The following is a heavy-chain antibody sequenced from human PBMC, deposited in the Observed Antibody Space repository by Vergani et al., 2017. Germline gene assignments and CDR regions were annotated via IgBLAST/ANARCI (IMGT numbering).Heavy chain of an antibody. J-gene: IGHJ4*02. V-gene: IGHV3-23*01. Sequence: EVQLLESGGGLVQPGGSLRLSCAASGFTFSSYAMSWVRQAPGKGLEWVSAISGSGGSTYYADSVKGRFTISRDNAKNSLYLQMNSLRAEDTALYYCAKTRGLATYFDYWGQGTLVTVSS. D-gene: IGHD5-12*01. CDR2: ISGSGGST. CDR1: GFTFSSYA. CDR3: AKTRGLATYFDY.